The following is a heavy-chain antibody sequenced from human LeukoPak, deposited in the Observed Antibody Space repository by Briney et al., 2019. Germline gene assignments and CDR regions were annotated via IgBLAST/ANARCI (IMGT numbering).Heavy chain of an antibody. CDR2: IIPIFGTA. J-gene: IGHJ6*03. CDR3: AGSSTKVYYYYYMDA. CDR1: GGTFSSYA. D-gene: IGHD2-2*01. V-gene: IGHV1-69*05. Sequence: SVKVSCKASGGTFSSYAISWVRQAPGQGLEWMGGIIPIFGTANYAQKFQGRVTITTDESTSTAYMELSSLRSEDTAVYYCAGSSTKVYYYYYMDAWGKGTTVTVSS.